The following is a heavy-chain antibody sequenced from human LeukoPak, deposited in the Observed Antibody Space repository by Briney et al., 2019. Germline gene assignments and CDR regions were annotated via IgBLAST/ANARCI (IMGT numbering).Heavy chain of an antibody. CDR1: GFTFSTYG. CDR2: LSYDGSEK. CDR3: AKSSSGWYGGFDY. D-gene: IGHD6-19*01. Sequence: PGRSLRLSCAASGFTFSTYGMHWVRQAPGKGLEWVPVLSYDGSEKYYADSVKGRCTISRDNSKNTLYLQMNSLRAEDTTVYYCAKSSSGWYGGFDYWGQGTLVTVSS. V-gene: IGHV3-30*18. J-gene: IGHJ4*02.